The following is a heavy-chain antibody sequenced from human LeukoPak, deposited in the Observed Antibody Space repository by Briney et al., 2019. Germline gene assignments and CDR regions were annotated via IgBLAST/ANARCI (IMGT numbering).Heavy chain of an antibody. D-gene: IGHD2-2*01. Sequence: SETLSLACAVSGGSISSGGYSWSWIRQPPGKGLEWIGYIYHSGSTYYNPSLKSRVTISVDRSKNQFSLKLSSVTAADTAVYYCARGEQRSRVPAAHFDYWGQGTLVTVSS. V-gene: IGHV4-30-2*01. CDR2: IYHSGST. J-gene: IGHJ4*02. CDR3: ARGEQRSRVPAAHFDY. CDR1: GGSISSGGYS.